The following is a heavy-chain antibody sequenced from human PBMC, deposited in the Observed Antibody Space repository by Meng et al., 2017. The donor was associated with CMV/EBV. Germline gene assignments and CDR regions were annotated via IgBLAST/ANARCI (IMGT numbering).Heavy chain of an antibody. Sequence: WGSLRLSCTVSGGSISSSSYYWGWIRQPPGKGLGWIVSIYYSGSTYYNPSLKSRVTISVDTSKNQFSLKLSSVTAADTAVYYCARDLGHCSSNSCSDYWGQGTLVTVSS. D-gene: IGHD2-2*01. CDR3: ARDLGHCSSNSCSDY. CDR1: GGSISSSSYY. CDR2: IYYSGST. V-gene: IGHV4-39*07. J-gene: IGHJ4*02.